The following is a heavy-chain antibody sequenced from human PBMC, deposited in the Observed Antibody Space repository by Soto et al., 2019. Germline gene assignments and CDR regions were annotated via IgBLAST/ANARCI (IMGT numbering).Heavy chain of an antibody. Sequence: QVQLQQWGAGLLKPSETLSLTCAVYGGSFSGYYWSWIRQPPGKGLEWIGEINHSGSTNYNPSLKSRFTISVDTSKNQFSLKLSSVTAADTAVYYCARVDYYDSSGQIRGVDYWGQGTLVTVSS. CDR1: GGSFSGYY. V-gene: IGHV4-34*01. CDR2: INHSGST. D-gene: IGHD3-22*01. CDR3: ARVDYYDSSGQIRGVDY. J-gene: IGHJ4*02.